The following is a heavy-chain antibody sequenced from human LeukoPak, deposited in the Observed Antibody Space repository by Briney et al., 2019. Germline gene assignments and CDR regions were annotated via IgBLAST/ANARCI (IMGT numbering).Heavy chain of an antibody. V-gene: IGHV4-4*09. D-gene: IGHD1-1*01. J-gene: IGHJ5*02. CDR1: GGSISSYY. Sequence: SEALSLTCTVSGGSISSYYWSWIRQPPGKGLEWIGYIYTSGSTNYNPSLKSRVTISVDTSKNQFSLKLSSVTAADTAVYYCARLESWFDPWGQGTLVTASS. CDR2: IYTSGST. CDR3: ARLESWFDP.